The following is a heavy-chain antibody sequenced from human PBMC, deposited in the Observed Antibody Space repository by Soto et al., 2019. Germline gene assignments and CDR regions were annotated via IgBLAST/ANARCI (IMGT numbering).Heavy chain of an antibody. J-gene: IGHJ4*02. V-gene: IGHV1-69*01. CDR3: ARGGLGYSSAPRYDFDY. CDR1: GGSFSSNP. D-gene: IGHD5-18*01. Sequence: QVQLVQSGSEVKKPGSSVKVSCKAFGGSFSSNPISWVRQAPGQGLEWMAGIIPIFATVHYAQKFQGRVTITADESTITAYMELTSLRSEDTAVYFCARGGLGYSSAPRYDFDYWGQGTLVTVSS. CDR2: IIPIFATV.